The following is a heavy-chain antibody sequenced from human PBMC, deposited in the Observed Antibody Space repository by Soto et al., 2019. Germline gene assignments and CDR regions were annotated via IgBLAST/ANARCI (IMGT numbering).Heavy chain of an antibody. CDR1: GGSISSYY. CDR3: ARLAGYNYGSNWFDP. CDR2: IYYSGST. J-gene: IGHJ5*02. V-gene: IGHV4-59*01. D-gene: IGHD5-18*01. Sequence: SETLSLTCTVSGGSISSYYWSWIRQPPGKGLEWIGYIYYSGSTNYNPSLKSRVTISVDTSKNQFSLKLSSVTAADTAVYYCARLAGYNYGSNWFDPWGQGTLVTVSS.